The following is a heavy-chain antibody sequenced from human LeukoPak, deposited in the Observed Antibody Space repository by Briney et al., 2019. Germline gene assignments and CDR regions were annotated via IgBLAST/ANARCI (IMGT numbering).Heavy chain of an antibody. Sequence: ASVKVSCKASGYTFTGYYMHWVRQAPGQGLEWMGWINPNSGGTNYAQKFQGRVTMTRDTSISTAYMELYSLTFDDTALYYCAREMTPVGGSPLIWFDPWGQGTLVTVSS. J-gene: IGHJ5*02. CDR1: GYTFTGYY. CDR2: INPNSGGT. V-gene: IGHV1-2*02. CDR3: AREMTPVGGSPLIWFDP. D-gene: IGHD4-23*01.